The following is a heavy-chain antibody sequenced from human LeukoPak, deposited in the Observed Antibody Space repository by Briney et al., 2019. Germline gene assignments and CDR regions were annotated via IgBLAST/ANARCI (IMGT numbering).Heavy chain of an antibody. Sequence: SETLSLTCTVSGVSFSSYFWSWVRQPAGGGLEWIGRIYTSGSANYNPSLKSRVTISVDESKNQSSLNVNSVTAADTAVYYCARGNVGNRNYYYYMDVWGKGTTVIVSS. CDR1: GVSFSSYF. J-gene: IGHJ6*03. CDR2: IYTSGSA. CDR3: ARGNVGNRNYYYYMDV. V-gene: IGHV4-4*07.